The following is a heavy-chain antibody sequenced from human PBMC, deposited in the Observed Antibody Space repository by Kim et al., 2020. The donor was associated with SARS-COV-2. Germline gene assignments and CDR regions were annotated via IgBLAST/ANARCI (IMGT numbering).Heavy chain of an antibody. CDR3: ARALGYCSSTSCLAVSYEF. J-gene: IGHJ4*02. D-gene: IGHD2-2*01. CDR2: ISSSSSYI. CDR1: GFTFSSYS. Sequence: GGSLRLSCAASGFTFSSYSMNWVRQAPGKGLEWVSSISSSSSYIYYADSVKGRFTISRDNAKNSLYLQMNSLRAEDTAVYYCARALGYCSSTSCLAVSYEFWGQGTLVTVSS. V-gene: IGHV3-21*01.